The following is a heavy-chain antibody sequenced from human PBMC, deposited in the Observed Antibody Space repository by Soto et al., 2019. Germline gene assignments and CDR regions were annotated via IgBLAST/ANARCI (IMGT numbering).Heavy chain of an antibody. CDR1: GFTFSSYG. Sequence: PGGSLRLSCAASGFTFSSYGMHWVRQAPGKGLEWVAVISYDGSNKYYADSVKGRFTFSRDNSKNTLYLQMNSLRAEDTAVYYCAKDRTAMVIGMDVWGQGTTVTVSS. CDR3: AKDRTAMVIGMDV. J-gene: IGHJ6*02. CDR2: ISYDGSNK. D-gene: IGHD5-18*01. V-gene: IGHV3-30*18.